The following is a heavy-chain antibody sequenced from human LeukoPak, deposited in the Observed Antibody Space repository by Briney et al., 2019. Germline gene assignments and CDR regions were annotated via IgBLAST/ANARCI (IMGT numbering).Heavy chain of an antibody. J-gene: IGHJ4*02. D-gene: IGHD6-6*01. V-gene: IGHV5-10-1*01. CDR1: GYSFTSYW. CDR2: IDPSDSYT. Sequence: GESLKISCKGSGYSFTSYWISWVRQMPGNGLEWMGRIDPSDSYTNYSPSFQGHVTISADKSISTAYLQWSSLKASDTAMYYCARTASYSSSHEFDYRGQGTLVTVSS. CDR3: ARTASYSSSHEFDY.